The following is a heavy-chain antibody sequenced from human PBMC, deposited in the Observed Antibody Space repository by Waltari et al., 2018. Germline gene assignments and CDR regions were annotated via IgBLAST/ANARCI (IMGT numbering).Heavy chain of an antibody. CDR1: GYSFSSDW. J-gene: IGHJ3*01. CDR3: ARELIWPGELGPFDL. CDR2: IFPRDSDT. Sequence: EVQLVQSGTQVKKPGESLRISCKASGYSFSSDWIGWVRQMPGKGMEWMGIIFPRDSDTRYTPSSQGRVTISADKSTGTAYLQFSSLTASDTAMYFCARELIWPGELGPFDLWGQGTFVSVSS. V-gene: IGHV5-51*01. D-gene: IGHD1-26*01.